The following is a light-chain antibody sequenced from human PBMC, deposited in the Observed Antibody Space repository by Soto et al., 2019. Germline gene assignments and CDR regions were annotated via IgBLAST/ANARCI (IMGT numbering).Light chain of an antibody. CDR2: KAS. Sequence: DIQMTQSPSTLSASVGDRVTITCRARQSISSWLAWYQQKPGKAPKLLIYKASSLESGGPSRFSGSGSGTEFTLTISSLQPDYFATYYCQQYNSWWTFGQGTKLEIK. V-gene: IGKV1-5*03. CDR1: QSISSW. J-gene: IGKJ2*02. CDR3: QQYNSWWT.